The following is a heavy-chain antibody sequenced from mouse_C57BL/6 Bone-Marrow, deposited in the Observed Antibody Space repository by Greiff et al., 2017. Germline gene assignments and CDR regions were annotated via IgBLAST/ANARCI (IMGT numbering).Heavy chain of an antibody. CDR1: GYAFSSYW. J-gene: IGHJ1*03. CDR3: ARYDYDTWYFDV. Sequence: QVQLKQSGAELVKPGASVKISCKASGYAFSSYWMNWVKPRPGKGLEWIGQIYPGDGDTNYNGKFKGKATLTADKSSSTAYMQLSSLTSEDSAVYFCARYDYDTWYFDVWGTGTTVTVSS. D-gene: IGHD2-4*01. V-gene: IGHV1-80*01. CDR2: IYPGDGDT.